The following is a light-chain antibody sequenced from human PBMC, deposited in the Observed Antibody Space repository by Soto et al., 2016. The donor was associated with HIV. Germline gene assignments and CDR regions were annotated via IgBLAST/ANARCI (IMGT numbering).Light chain of an antibody. J-gene: IGKJ1*01. V-gene: IGKV1-39*01. CDR2: AAS. CDR3: QQSYSTPST. CDR1: QNITTF. Sequence: IQMTQSPSAMSASVGDRVTITCRASQNITTFLNWYHQKPGKAPKLLIYAASSLQSGVPSRFSGSGSGTDFTFTISSLQPEDFATYYCQQSYSTPSTFGQGTKVEMK.